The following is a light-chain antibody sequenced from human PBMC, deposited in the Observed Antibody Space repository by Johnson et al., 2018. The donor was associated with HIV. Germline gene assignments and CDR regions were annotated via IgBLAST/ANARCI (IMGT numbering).Light chain of an antibody. CDR1: SSNICHNS. V-gene: IGLV1-51*01. J-gene: IGLJ1*01. Sequence: QSVLTQPPSVSAAPGQEVTISCSGSSSNICHNSVSWYQQFPGTAPKLLIYDNNKRPSGIPDRFSGSKSDTSATLAITGLQTADEADYYCGTWDSSVSAYVFGTGTKVTV. CDR3: GTWDSSVSAYV. CDR2: DNN.